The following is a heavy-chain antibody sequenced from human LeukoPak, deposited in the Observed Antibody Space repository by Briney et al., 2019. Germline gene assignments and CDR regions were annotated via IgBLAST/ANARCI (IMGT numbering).Heavy chain of an antibody. CDR2: ISSSSGYI. CDR3: ARGGTFARVFDY. D-gene: IGHD1-26*01. J-gene: IGHJ4*02. CDR1: EFTFSMYS. Sequence: GGSLRLSCAASEFTFSMYSMHWVRQAPGKGLEWVSSISSSSGYIYYADSVKGRFTTSRDNAKNSLSLQMNGLRADDAAVYFCARGGTFARVFDYWGQGTLVTVSS. V-gene: IGHV3-21*01.